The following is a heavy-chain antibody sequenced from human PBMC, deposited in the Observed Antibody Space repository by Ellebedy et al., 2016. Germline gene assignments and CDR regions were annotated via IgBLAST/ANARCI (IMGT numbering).Heavy chain of an antibody. CDR2: ISGSGGST. Sequence: GESLKISXAASGFTFSSYAMSWVRQAPGKGLEWVSAISGSGGSTYYADSVKGRFTISRDNSKNTLYLQMNSLRAEDTAVYYCAKDWVINLGENEDVARGGVWGQGTTVTVSS. CDR3: AKDWVINLGENEDVARGGV. J-gene: IGHJ6*02. V-gene: IGHV3-23*01. D-gene: IGHD3-16*01. CDR1: GFTFSSYA.